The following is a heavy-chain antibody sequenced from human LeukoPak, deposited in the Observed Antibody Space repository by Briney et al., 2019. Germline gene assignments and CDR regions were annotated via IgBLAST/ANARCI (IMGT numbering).Heavy chain of an antibody. CDR2: INPSGGST. CDR3: ARVGSGWDFDY. CDR1: GYTLTSYY. Sequence: ASVKVSCKASGYTLTSYYMHWVRQAPGQGLEWMGIINPSGGSTSYAQKFQGRVTMTRDMSTSTVYMELSSLGSEDTAVYYCARVGSGWDFDYWGQGTLVTVSS. J-gene: IGHJ4*02. V-gene: IGHV1-46*01. D-gene: IGHD6-19*01.